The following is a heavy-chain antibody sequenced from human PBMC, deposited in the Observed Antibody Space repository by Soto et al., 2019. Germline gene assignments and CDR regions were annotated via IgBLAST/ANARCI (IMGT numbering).Heavy chain of an antibody. CDR3: ARLLTAALFSYDL. J-gene: IGHJ5*02. D-gene: IGHD2-21*02. V-gene: IGHV2-5*01. CDR1: GFSHSTSGVA. CDR2: TYWNDDK. Sequence: QITLKESGPTLVNPTQTLTLTCTLSGFSHSTSGVAVGWIRQPPGQALEGLGHTYWNDDKYFSTSLKSRLSLSKDTAKNQVVLTMTNVDPLDTGTYYCARLLTAALFSYDLWGQGTLVTVSS.